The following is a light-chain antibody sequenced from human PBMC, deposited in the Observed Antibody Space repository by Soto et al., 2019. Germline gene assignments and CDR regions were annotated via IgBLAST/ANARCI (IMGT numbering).Light chain of an antibody. V-gene: IGKV3-15*01. J-gene: IGKJ4*01. Sequence: EIVVTQSPALVSVSPGERVTLSCRASQSVISSLAWYQQKLGQAPSLLIYGASTRATGIPARFSGSGSGTEFFLNISSLQSEDSAIYYCQHYNNWLGTFGGGTKVDIK. CDR3: QHYNNWLGT. CDR1: QSVISS. CDR2: GAS.